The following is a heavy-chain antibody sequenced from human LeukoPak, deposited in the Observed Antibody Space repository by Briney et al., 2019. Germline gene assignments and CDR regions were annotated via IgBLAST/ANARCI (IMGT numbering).Heavy chain of an antibody. D-gene: IGHD5-24*01. CDR3: AKDQGDGYSFFDY. V-gene: IGHV3-23*01. Sequence: GGSLRLSCTASGFTFGDYTMSWVRQAPGKGLEWVSAISGSGGSTYYADSVKGRFTISRDNSKNTLYLQMNSLRAEDTAVYYCAKDQGDGYSFFDYWGQGTLVTVSS. J-gene: IGHJ4*02. CDR1: GFTFGDYT. CDR2: ISGSGGST.